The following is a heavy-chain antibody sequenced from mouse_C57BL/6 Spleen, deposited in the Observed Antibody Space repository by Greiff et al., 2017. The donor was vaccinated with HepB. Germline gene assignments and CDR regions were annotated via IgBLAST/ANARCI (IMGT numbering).Heavy chain of an antibody. J-gene: IGHJ2*01. V-gene: IGHV1-82*01. D-gene: IGHD2-1*01. CDR3: ARYYGNYFDY. Sequence: VQLQQSGPELVKPGASVKISCKASGYAFSSSWMNWVKQRPGKGLEWIGRFYPGDGDTNYNGKFKGKATLTADKSSSTAYMQLSSLTSEDSAVYFCARYYGNYFDYWGQGTTLTVSS. CDR2: FYPGDGDT. CDR1: GYAFSSSW.